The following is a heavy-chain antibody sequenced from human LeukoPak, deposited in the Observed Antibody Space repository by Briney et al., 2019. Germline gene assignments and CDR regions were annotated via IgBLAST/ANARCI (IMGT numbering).Heavy chain of an antibody. CDR1: GGSISSYY. V-gene: IGHV4-4*09. Sequence: KPSETLSLTCTVSGGSISSYYWSWIRQPPGKGLEWIGYIYTSGSTNYNPSLKGRVTISVDTSKNQFSLKLRSVTAADTAVYYCVRLGGSSWYFDAFDIWGQGTMVTVS. CDR2: IYTSGST. CDR3: VRLGGSSWYFDAFDI. D-gene: IGHD6-13*01. J-gene: IGHJ3*02.